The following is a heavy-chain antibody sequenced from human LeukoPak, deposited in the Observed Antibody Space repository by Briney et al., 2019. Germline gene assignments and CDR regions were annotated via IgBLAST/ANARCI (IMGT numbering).Heavy chain of an antibody. V-gene: IGHV1-18*01. CDR2: ISAKNGNT. Sequence: ASVKVSCKASGYTFTNYGITWVRQAPGQGLEWMGGISAKNGNTNYAQIFEDRITLTTDTATSTAYMELRSLRSDDTAVYYCARVERGSSFYFDYWGQGTLVTVSS. D-gene: IGHD1-26*01. CDR3: ARVERGSSFYFDY. CDR1: GYTFTNYG. J-gene: IGHJ4*02.